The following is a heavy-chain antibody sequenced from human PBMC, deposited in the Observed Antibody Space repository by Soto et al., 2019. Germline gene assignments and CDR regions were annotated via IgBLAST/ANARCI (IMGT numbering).Heavy chain of an antibody. D-gene: IGHD3-22*01. CDR1: GYTFTSYA. Sequence: QVQLVQSGAEVKKPGASVKVSCKASGYTFTSYAMHWVRQAPGQRLEWMGWINAGNGNTKYSQKFQGRVTITSDTSASTAYMELSSLRSEDTAVYYCARDLARRNYYDSSGYYGNWFDHWGQGTLVTVSS. CDR3: ARDLARRNYYDSSGYYGNWFDH. CDR2: INAGNGNT. V-gene: IGHV1-3*01. J-gene: IGHJ5*02.